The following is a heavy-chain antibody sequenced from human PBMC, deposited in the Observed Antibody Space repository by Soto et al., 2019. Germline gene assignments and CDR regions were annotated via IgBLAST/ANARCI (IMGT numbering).Heavy chain of an antibody. D-gene: IGHD6-13*01. V-gene: IGHV1-69*13. CDR1: GGTFSSYA. CDR3: ASASIAAAGTVFYFDY. Sequence: SVKVSCEACGGTFSSYAISWVRQAPGQGLEWMGGTIPIFGTANYAQKFQGRVTITADESTSTAYMELSSLRSEDTAVYYCASASIAAAGTVFYFDYWGQGTLVTVSS. CDR2: TIPIFGTA. J-gene: IGHJ4*02.